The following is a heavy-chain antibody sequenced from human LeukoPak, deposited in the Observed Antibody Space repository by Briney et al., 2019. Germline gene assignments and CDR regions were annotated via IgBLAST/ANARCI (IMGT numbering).Heavy chain of an antibody. D-gene: IGHD2-8*02. CDR2: INPNSGGT. CDR3: ARAYWGRDAFDI. CDR1: GYTFTGYY. Sequence: GASVKVSCKASGYTFTGYYVHWVRQAPGQGLEWMGWINPNSGGTHYAQNFQGRVTMTRDTSISTAYMELSRLTSDDTAVYYCARAYWGRDAFDIWGQGTMVTVSS. V-gene: IGHV1-2*02. J-gene: IGHJ3*02.